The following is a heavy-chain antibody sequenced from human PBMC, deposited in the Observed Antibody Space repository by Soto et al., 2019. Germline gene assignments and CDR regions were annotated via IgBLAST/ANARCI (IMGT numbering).Heavy chain of an antibody. D-gene: IGHD3-3*01. CDR3: ASGGITIFGVDYYGMDV. V-gene: IGHV4-39*01. J-gene: IGHJ6*02. CDR1: GGSISSSSYY. CDR2: IYYSGST. Sequence: PSETLSLTCTVSGGSISSSSYYWGWIRQPPGKGLEWIGSIYYSGSTYYNPSLKSRVTISVDTSKNQFSLKLSSVTAADTAVYYCASGGITIFGVDYYGMDVWGQGTKVTVSS.